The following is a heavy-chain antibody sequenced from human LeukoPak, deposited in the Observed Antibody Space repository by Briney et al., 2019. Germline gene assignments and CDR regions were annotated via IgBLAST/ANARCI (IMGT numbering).Heavy chain of an antibody. V-gene: IGHV4-59*01. J-gene: IGHJ6*02. CDR1: GNSISSYY. Sequence: SETLSLTCTVSGNSISSYYWNWIRQPPRKGLEWIGYIDYTGSSNYNPSLKSRVSISVATSKNQLSLKLSSVTAADTAVYYCARRVSAFFYGMDVWGQGTTVTVSS. CDR3: ARRVSAFFYGMDV. CDR2: IDYTGSS. D-gene: IGHD2-21*01.